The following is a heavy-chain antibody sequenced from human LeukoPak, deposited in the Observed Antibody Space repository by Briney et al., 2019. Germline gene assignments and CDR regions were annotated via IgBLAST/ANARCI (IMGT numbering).Heavy chain of an antibody. CDR2: IYTSGST. V-gene: IGHV4-4*07. CDR3: ARDGEDIVVVPAANHYYYYYYMDV. Sequence: PSETLSLTCTVSGGSISSYYWSWIRQPAGKGLEWIGRIYTSGSTNYNPSLKSRATMSVDTSKNQFSLKLSSVTAADTAVYYCARDGEDIVVVPAANHYYYYYYMDVWGKGTTVTVSS. CDR1: GGSISSYY. D-gene: IGHD2-2*01. J-gene: IGHJ6*03.